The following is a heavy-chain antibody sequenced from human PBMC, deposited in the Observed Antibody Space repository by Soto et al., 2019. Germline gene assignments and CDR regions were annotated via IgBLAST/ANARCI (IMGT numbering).Heavy chain of an antibody. CDR2: IDPRGGST. V-gene: IGHV1-46*01. D-gene: IGHD6-13*01. J-gene: IGHJ4*02. Sequence: QVQLVQSGAEVKKPGASVKVSCKASGYSFTNFYMHWVRQAPGQGLEWMGIIDPRGGSTNYAQKFQGTVTMTSDTSTRTVYMELSSLRSEDTAVYYCARGYSSSPFDHWGQGTLVTVSS. CDR1: GYSFTNFY. CDR3: ARGYSSSPFDH.